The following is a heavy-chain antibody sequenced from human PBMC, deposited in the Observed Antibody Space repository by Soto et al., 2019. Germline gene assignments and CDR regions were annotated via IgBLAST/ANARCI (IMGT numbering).Heavy chain of an antibody. CDR1: GGSISSYY. Sequence: SETLSLTCTVSGGSISSYYWSWIRQPPGKGLEWIGYIYCSGSTNYNPSLKSRVTISVDTSKNQFSLKLSSVTAADTAVYYCANGRWLQFEYFQHWGQGTLVTVSS. V-gene: IGHV4-59*01. CDR3: ANGRWLQFEYFQH. CDR2: IYCSGST. J-gene: IGHJ1*01. D-gene: IGHD5-12*01.